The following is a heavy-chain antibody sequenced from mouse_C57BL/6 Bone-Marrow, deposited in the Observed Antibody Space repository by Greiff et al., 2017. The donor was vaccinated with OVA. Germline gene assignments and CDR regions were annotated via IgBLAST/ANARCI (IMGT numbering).Heavy chain of an antibody. CDR3: ACTYGSSPLFDN. CDR2: IYPGDGDT. D-gene: IGHD1-1*01. J-gene: IGHJ2*01. CDR1: GYAFSSSW. Sequence: QVHVKQSGPELVKPGASVKISCKASGYAFSSSWMNWVKQRPGKGLEWIGRIYPGDGDTNYNGKFKGKATLTADKSSSTAYMQLSSLTSEDSAVYFCACTYGSSPLFDNWGQGTTLTVSS. V-gene: IGHV1-82*01.